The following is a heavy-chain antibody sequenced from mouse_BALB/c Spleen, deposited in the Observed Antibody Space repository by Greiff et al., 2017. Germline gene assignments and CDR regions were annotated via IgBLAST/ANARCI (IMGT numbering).Heavy chain of an antibody. CDR2: IRNKANGYTT. CDR3: ARDYYYGSSYEDAMDY. Sequence: EVQGVESGGGLVQPGGSLRLSCATSGFTFTDYYMSWVRQPPGKALEWLGFIRNKANGYTTEYSASVKGRFTISRDNSQSILYLQMNTLRAEDSATYYCARDYYYGSSYEDAMDYWGQGTSVTVSS. D-gene: IGHD1-1*01. CDR1: GFTFTDYY. V-gene: IGHV7-3*02. J-gene: IGHJ4*01.